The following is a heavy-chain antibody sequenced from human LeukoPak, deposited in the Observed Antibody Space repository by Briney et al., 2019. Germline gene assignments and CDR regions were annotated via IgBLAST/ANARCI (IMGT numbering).Heavy chain of an antibody. CDR1: GFTFSSYS. Sequence: PGGSLRLSCAASGFTFSSYSMNWVRQAPGKGLEWVSSISSSSSYIYYADSVKGRFTISRDNAKNSLYLQMNSLRAEDTAVYYCAREGGVAAALSEYYYYYMDVWGKGTTVTVSS. J-gene: IGHJ6*03. CDR3: AREGGVAAALSEYYYYYMDV. V-gene: IGHV3-21*01. D-gene: IGHD6-13*01. CDR2: ISSSSSYI.